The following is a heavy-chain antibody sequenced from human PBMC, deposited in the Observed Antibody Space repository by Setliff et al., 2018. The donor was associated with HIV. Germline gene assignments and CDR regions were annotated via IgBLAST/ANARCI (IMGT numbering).Heavy chain of an antibody. CDR3: ARVLNPSDAFDI. CDR1: GGSISSYY. CDR2: IFYTGST. V-gene: IGHV4-59*08. Sequence: PSETLSLTCTVSGGSISSYYWTWLRQFPGKGLEWIGFIFYTGSTTYNPSLNSRVTISVDTSKNQFSLKVTSVTAADTAVYYCARVLNPSDAFDIWGQGTMVTVSS. J-gene: IGHJ3*02.